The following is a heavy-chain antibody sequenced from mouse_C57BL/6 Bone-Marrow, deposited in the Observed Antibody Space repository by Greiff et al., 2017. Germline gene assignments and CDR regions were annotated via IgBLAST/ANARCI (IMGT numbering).Heavy chain of an antibody. CDR3: TTRVNLLLRYPFAY. V-gene: IGHV14-4*01. CDR1: GFNIKDDY. CDR2: IDPENGDT. D-gene: IGHD1-1*01. J-gene: IGHJ3*01. Sequence: EVQLQESGAELVRPGASVKLSCTASGFNIKDDYMHWVKQRPEQGLEWIGWIDPENGDTEYASKFQGKATITADTSSNTAYLQLSSLTSEDTAVYYCTTRVNLLLRYPFAYWGQGTLVTVSA.